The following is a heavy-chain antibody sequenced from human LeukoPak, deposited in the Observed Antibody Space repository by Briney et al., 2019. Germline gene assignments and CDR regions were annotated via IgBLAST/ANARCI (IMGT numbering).Heavy chain of an antibody. CDR3: ARQCSSFTYYFDY. CDR2: IYPGDSDT. CDR1: GYSFTSYW. V-gene: IGHV5-51*01. D-gene: IGHD6-13*01. J-gene: IGHJ4*02. Sequence: GESLKISFKGSGYSFTSYWIGWVRQMPGKGLEWMGIIYPGDSDTRYSPSFQGQVTISADKSISTAYLQWSSLKASDTAMYYCARQCSSFTYYFDYWGQGTLVTVS.